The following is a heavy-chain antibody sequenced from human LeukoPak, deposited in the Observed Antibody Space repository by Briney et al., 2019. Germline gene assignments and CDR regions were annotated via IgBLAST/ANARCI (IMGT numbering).Heavy chain of an antibody. CDR1: GYTFTSYA. V-gene: IGHV1-3*01. CDR3: ARMRYSNYYYGMDV. J-gene: IGHJ6*02. D-gene: IGHD4-11*01. CDR2: INAGNGNT. Sequence: ASVKASCKASGYTFTSYAMHWVRQAPGQRLEWMGWINAGNGNTKYSQKFQGRVTITRDTSASTAYMELSSLRSEDTAVYYCARMRYSNYYYGMDVWGQGTTVTVSS.